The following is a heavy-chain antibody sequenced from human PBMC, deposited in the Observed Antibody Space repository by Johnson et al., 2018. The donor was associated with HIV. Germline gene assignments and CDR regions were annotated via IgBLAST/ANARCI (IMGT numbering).Heavy chain of an antibody. CDR1: GFTFSDFY. CDR2: ISTSGSNI. V-gene: IGHV3-11*04. Sequence: QVQLVESGGDLVKPGGSLRLSCTASGFTFSDFYMSWIRQAPGKGLEWVSYISTSGSNIYYADSVRGRFTISRDNAKNSLYLQMNFLRPDDTAVYYCARFMGSTWSDASDIWGQGTMVIVSS. CDR3: ARFMGSTWSDASDI. J-gene: IGHJ3*02. D-gene: IGHD1-26*01.